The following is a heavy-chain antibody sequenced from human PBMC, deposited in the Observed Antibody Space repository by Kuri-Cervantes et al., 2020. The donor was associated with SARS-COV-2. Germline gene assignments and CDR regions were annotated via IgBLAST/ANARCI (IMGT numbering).Heavy chain of an antibody. D-gene: IGHD6-19*01. V-gene: IGHV3-23*01. Sequence: GGSLRLSCEASGFTFSSYAMSWVRQAPGKGLDWVSAISGSGGSTYYADSVRGRFTIYRDNSMNTLYLQMNSLGAEDTAVYYCAKDTEYSSGWYYFDFWGQGTLVTVSS. CDR3: AKDTEYSSGWYYFDF. CDR2: ISGSGGST. CDR1: GFTFSSYA. J-gene: IGHJ4*02.